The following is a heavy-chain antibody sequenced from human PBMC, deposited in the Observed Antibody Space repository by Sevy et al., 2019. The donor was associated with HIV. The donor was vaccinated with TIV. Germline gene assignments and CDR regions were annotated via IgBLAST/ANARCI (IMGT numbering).Heavy chain of an antibody. CDR1: GFTFDDYA. V-gene: IGHV3-9*01. CDR2: ISWNGGSI. D-gene: IGHD2-21*02. CDR3: AKELLAYCGGDCYRWDAFDI. J-gene: IGHJ3*02. Sequence: GGSLRLSCAASGFTFDDYAMHWVRQAPGKGLEWVSGISWNGGSIGYADSVKGRFTISRDNAKNSLYLQMNSLRAEDTALYYCAKELLAYCGGDCYRWDAFDIWGQGTMVTVSS.